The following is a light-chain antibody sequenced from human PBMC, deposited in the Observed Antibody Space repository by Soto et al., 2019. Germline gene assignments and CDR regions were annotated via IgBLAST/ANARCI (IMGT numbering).Light chain of an antibody. Sequence: EIVMTQSPATLSVSPGERATLSCRASQSVSTNLAWYQQKPGQAPRLLIYGASTRATGIPARFSGSASGTEFTLTISSLQPDDFATYYCQQYDNYPLTFGGGTKVDIK. V-gene: IGKV3-15*01. CDR1: QSVSTN. CDR2: GAS. J-gene: IGKJ4*01. CDR3: QQYDNYPLT.